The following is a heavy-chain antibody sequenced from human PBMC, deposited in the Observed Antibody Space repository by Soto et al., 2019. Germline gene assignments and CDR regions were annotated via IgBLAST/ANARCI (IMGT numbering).Heavy chain of an antibody. CDR2: IIPIFGTA. D-gene: IGHD6-13*01. Sequence: QVQLVQSGAEVKKPGSSVKVSCKASGGTFSSYAISWVRQAPGQGLEWMGGIIPIFGTANYAQKFQGRVTITADESTTXAYMELSSLRSEDTAVYYCARVRAAAGRYYYGMDVWGQGTTVTVSS. V-gene: IGHV1-69*12. CDR1: GGTFSSYA. CDR3: ARVRAAAGRYYYGMDV. J-gene: IGHJ6*02.